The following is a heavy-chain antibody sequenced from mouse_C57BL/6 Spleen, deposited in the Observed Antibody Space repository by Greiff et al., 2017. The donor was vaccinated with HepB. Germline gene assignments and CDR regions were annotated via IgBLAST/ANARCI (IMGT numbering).Heavy chain of an antibody. CDR1: GYTFTSYD. J-gene: IGHJ2*01. CDR2: IYPRDGST. Sequence: QVQLQQSGPELVKPGASVKLSCKAYGYTFTSYDINWVKQRPGQGLEWIGWIYPRDGSTKYNEKFKGKATLTVDKPSSTAYMQLSSLTSEDSAVYYCARGESKNWPYFDYWGQGTTLTVSS. CDR3: ARGESKNWPYFDY. D-gene: IGHD4-1*01. V-gene: IGHV1-85*01.